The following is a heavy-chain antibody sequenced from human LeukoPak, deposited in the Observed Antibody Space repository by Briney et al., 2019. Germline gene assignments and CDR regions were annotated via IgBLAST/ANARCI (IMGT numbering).Heavy chain of an antibody. CDR3: ARELGEYYYDSSGIDY. CDR2: INPNSGGT. J-gene: IGHJ4*02. Sequence: VASVKVSCKASGYTFTGYYMHWVRQAPGQGLEWMGWINPNSGGTNYAQKFQGRVTMTRDTSISTAYMELSRLRSDDTAVYYCARELGEYYYDSSGIDYWGQGTLVTVSS. V-gene: IGHV1-2*02. CDR1: GYTFTGYY. D-gene: IGHD3-22*01.